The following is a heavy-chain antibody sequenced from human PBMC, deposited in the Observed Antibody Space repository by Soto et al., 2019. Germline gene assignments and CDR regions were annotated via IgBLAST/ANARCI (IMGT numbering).Heavy chain of an antibody. CDR2: IWYDGSNT. D-gene: IGHD7-27*01. CDR1: GFIFSSFG. J-gene: IGHJ4*02. V-gene: IGHV3-33*01. CDR3: VRDLLGSGGHFDY. Sequence: QVQLVESGGGVVQPGRSLRLSCAAYGFIFSSFGMHWVRQAPGKGLEWVANIWYDGSNTYYADSVKGRFTISRDNSRNTLYLQMNSLRAEDTAVYHCVRDLLGSGGHFDYWVQGTLVTVSS.